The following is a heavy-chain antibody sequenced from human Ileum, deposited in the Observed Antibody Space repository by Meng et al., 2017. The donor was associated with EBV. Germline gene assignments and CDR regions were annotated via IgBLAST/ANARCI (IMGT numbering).Heavy chain of an antibody. D-gene: IGHD5-18*01. CDR3: ARGWDTAMDSG. CDR2: IYYSGTT. Sequence: VPLQDSGPGLGKPSGTLSLTCTVSGGSVSFSSYYWSWIRPPPGKGLEWIGYIYYSGTTNYNPSLESRVTISVDTSKNQFSLKLRSVAASDTAVYYCARGWDTAMDSGWGQGTLVTVSS. V-gene: IGHV4-61*01. CDR1: GGSVSFSSYY. J-gene: IGHJ4*02.